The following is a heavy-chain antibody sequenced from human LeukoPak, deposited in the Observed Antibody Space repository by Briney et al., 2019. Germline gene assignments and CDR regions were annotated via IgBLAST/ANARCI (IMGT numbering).Heavy chain of an antibody. CDR1: GGSISSSSYY. CDR3: ASTPESSRELLRDYFDY. D-gene: IGHD1-26*01. CDR2: IYYSGST. Sequence: SETLSLTCTVSGGSISSSSYYWGWIRQPPGKGLEWIGSIYYSGSTYYNPSLKSRVTISVDTSKNQFSLKLSSVTAADTAVYYCASTPESSRELLRDYFDYWGQGTLVTVSS. V-gene: IGHV4-39*07. J-gene: IGHJ4*02.